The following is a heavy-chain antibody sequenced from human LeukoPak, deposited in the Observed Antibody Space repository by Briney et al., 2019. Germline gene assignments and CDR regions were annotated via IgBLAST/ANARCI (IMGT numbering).Heavy chain of an antibody. D-gene: IGHD2-15*01. J-gene: IGHJ4*02. CDR1: GFSFGNYS. CDR3: ARMDCSGGGCYSALNL. V-gene: IGHV3-48*02. Sequence: PGGSLRLSCAASGFSFGNYSMNWVRQAPGTGLEWISYISSSSSTIYYADSVEGRFTISRDNAKNSLYLQMNSLRDDDTAIYYCARMDCSGGGCYSALNLWGQGTLVTVSS. CDR2: ISSSSSTI.